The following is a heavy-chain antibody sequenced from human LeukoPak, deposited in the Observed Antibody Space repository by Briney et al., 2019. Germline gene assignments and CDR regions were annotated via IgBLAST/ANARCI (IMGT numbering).Heavy chain of an antibody. J-gene: IGHJ4*02. V-gene: IGHV3-23*01. CDR3: ARDNDWAFHY. CDR1: GFTFSSYA. D-gene: IGHD3-9*01. CDR2: ISGSGGST. Sequence: GGSLRLSCAASGFTFSSYAMSWVRQAPGKGLEWVSAISGSGGSTYCADSVKGRFTISRDNSKNTLYLQMNSLRDEDTAVYYCARDNDWAFHYWGQGTLVTVSS.